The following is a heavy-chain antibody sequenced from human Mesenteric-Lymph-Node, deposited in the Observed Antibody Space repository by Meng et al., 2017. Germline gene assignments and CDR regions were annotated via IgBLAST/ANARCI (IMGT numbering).Heavy chain of an antibody. V-gene: IGHV3-33*01. CDR3: ARDGRWLQLQYAFDI. Sequence: GESLKISCAASGFTFSSYGMHWVRQAPGKGLEWVAVIWYDGSNKYYADSVKGRFTISRDNSKNTLYLQMNSLRAEDTAVYYCARDGRWLQLQYAFDIWGQGTMVTVSS. D-gene: IGHD5-24*01. CDR2: IWYDGSNK. J-gene: IGHJ3*02. CDR1: GFTFSSYG.